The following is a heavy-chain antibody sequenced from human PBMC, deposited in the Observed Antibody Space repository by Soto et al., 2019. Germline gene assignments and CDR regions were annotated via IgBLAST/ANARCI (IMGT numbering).Heavy chain of an antibody. D-gene: IGHD3-16*01. CDR2: IYHSGST. V-gene: IGHV4-30-2*01. Sequence: SETLSLTCAVSGGSISSGGYSWSWIRQPPGKGLEWIGYIYHSGSTYYNPSLKSRVTISVDTSKNQFSLKLSSVTAADTAVYYCARDLGDGGSSYYFDYWGQGTLVTVSS. J-gene: IGHJ4*02. CDR3: ARDLGDGGSSYYFDY. CDR1: GGSISSGGYS.